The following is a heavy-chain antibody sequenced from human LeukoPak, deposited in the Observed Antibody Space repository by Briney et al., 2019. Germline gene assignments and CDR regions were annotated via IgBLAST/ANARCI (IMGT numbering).Heavy chain of an antibody. CDR2: ISGSGSSI. CDR3: ARVFWFGELFY. Sequence: GGSLRLSCAASGSTFSSSEMHWVRQAPGKGLEWASFISGSGSSIYYADSMKGRFTISRDNAKNSLYLQMNSLRAEDTAIYYCARVFWFGELFYWGQGTLVTVSS. CDR1: GSTFSSSE. J-gene: IGHJ4*02. D-gene: IGHD3-10*01. V-gene: IGHV3-48*03.